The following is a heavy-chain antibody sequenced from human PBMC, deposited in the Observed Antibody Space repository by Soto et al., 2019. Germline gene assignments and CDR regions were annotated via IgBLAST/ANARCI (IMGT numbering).Heavy chain of an antibody. Sequence: QVQLVQSGAEVKTPGASVRVSCKASGYSFSNFYIHWVRQAPGQGLEWIGVINPGRGLTTYAQSFQDRVTLTSDTSTGTVYMELSSLKSEDTAVYYCATSVGIAPTGEDGMDVWGQGTSVTVSS. J-gene: IGHJ6*02. CDR2: INPGRGLT. CDR3: ATSVGIAPTGEDGMDV. CDR1: GYSFSNFY. V-gene: IGHV1-46*01. D-gene: IGHD2-8*02.